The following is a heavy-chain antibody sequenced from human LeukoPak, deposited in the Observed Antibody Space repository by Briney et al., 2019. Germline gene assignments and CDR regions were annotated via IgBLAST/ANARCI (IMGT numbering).Heavy chain of an antibody. V-gene: IGHV1-2*02. CDR2: INPNSGGT. CDR1: GYTFTDYY. CDR3: ARVRSYCTNGVCYWDLDY. J-gene: IGHJ4*02. D-gene: IGHD2-8*01. Sequence: GASVKVSCKASGYTFTDYYMEWVRQAPGQGLEWMGWINPNSGGTNYAQKFQGRVTMTRDTSISTAYMELGRLRSDDTAVYYCARVRSYCTNGVCYWDLDYWGQGTLVTVSS.